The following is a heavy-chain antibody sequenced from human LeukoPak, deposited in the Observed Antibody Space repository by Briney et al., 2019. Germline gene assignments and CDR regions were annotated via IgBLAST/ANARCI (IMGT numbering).Heavy chain of an antibody. CDR1: GFTFSSYG. CDR3: AKRDLDY. V-gene: IGHV3-30*18. Sequence: GGSLRLSCAASGFTFSSYGMPWVRQAPGKGLEWVAVISYDGSNKYYADSVKGRFTISRDNSKNTLYLQMNSLRAEDTAVYYCAKRDLDYWGQGTLVTVSS. CDR2: ISYDGSNK. J-gene: IGHJ4*02.